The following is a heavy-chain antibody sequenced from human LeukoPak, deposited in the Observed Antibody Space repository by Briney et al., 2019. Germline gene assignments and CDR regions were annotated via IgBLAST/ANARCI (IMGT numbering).Heavy chain of an antibody. Sequence: GGSLRLSCAASGFTFSSYGMHWVRQAPGKGLEWVAVIWYDGSNKYYADSVKGRFTISRDNSKNTLYLQMNSLRAEDTAVYYCARDRTLVVFDYWGQGTLVTVSS. CDR2: IWYDGSNK. J-gene: IGHJ4*02. CDR3: ARDRTLVVFDY. D-gene: IGHD3-22*01. V-gene: IGHV3-33*01. CDR1: GFTFSSYG.